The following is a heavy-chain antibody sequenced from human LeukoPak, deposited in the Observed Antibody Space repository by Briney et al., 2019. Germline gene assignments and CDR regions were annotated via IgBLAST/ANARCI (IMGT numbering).Heavy chain of an antibody. Sequence: GASVKVSCKASGYTFTSYGISWVRQAPGQGLEWMGWISAYNGNTNYAQKLQGRVTMTTDTSTSTAYMELRSLRSYDTAVYYCAVATLLWFGELLDYWGQGTLVTVSS. CDR3: AVATLLWFGELLDY. D-gene: IGHD3-10*01. V-gene: IGHV1-18*01. CDR2: ISAYNGNT. CDR1: GYTFTSYG. J-gene: IGHJ4*02.